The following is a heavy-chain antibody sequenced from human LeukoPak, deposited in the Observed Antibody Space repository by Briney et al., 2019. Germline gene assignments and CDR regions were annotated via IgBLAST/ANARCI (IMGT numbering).Heavy chain of an antibody. J-gene: IGHJ5*01. CDR1: RFTFSRYA. CDR2: TSPDGNEK. Sequence: TGGSLRLSCAASRFTFSRYAMHWVCQAPGKGLEWVAVTSPDGNEKYYADSVKGRFTISRDNSKNTVFLQMNSLSTEDTAVYSCFTGSAYYYDSWGQGTLVTVSS. D-gene: IGHD3-22*01. CDR3: FTGSAYYYDS. V-gene: IGHV3-30*01.